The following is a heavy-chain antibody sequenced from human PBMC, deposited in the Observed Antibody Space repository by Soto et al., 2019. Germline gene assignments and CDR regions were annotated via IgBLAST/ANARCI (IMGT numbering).Heavy chain of an antibody. CDR3: AKTMYTSDGYGHYYGLDV. Sequence: EVQLVESGGGLVQPGRSLRLSCAASGFIFDDYAMHWVRQAPGKGLEWVSGISWNSDNIAYADSVKGRFTISRDNAKNSLYLQMNSLGAGDTALYYCAKTMYTSDGYGHYYGLDVWGRGTKVPVSS. CDR1: GFIFDDYA. D-gene: IGHD6-19*01. V-gene: IGHV3-9*01. CDR2: ISWNSDNI. J-gene: IGHJ6*02.